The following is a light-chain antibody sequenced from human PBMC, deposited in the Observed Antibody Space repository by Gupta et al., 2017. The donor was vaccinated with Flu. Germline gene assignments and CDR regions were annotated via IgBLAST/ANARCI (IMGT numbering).Light chain of an antibody. Sequence: DVVLTQSPLSLPVTLGQPASISCRSSQSLLPSDGNNYFNWFLQKPGQSPRRLIYKVSNRASGVPDRFSGSGSGTDFTLKISRVEAEDVQIYYCMQGTHCPYTFGQGTKLEIK. J-gene: IGKJ2*01. CDR1: QSLLPSDGNNY. CDR3: MQGTHCPYT. V-gene: IGKV2-30*02. CDR2: KVS.